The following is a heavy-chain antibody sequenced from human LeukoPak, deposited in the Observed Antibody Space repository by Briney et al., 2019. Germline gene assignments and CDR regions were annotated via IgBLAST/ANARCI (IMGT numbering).Heavy chain of an antibody. Sequence: SGRSRRLSCAASGFSFSSHVIHWVRQAPGKGLEWVAVIWYDGTNKYYADSVKGRLTISRDNSKKTVYLQMNSLRAEDTAVYYCARDKNDAFDIWGQGTMVTVSS. CDR3: ARDKNDAFDI. CDR1: GFSFSSHV. V-gene: IGHV3-33*01. CDR2: IWYDGTNK. J-gene: IGHJ3*02.